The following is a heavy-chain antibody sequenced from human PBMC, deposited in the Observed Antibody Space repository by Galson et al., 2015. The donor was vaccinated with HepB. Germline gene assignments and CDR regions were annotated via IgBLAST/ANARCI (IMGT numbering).Heavy chain of an antibody. V-gene: IGHV1-24*01. CDR2: FDPEDGET. Sequence: SVKVSCKVSGYTLTELSMHWVRQAPGKRLEWMGGFDPEDGETIYAQKFQGRVTMTEDTSTDTAYMELSSLRSEDTAVYYCATVAGTDWYFDLWGRGTLVTVSS. D-gene: IGHD6-19*01. CDR1: GYTLTELS. J-gene: IGHJ2*01. CDR3: ATVAGTDWYFDL.